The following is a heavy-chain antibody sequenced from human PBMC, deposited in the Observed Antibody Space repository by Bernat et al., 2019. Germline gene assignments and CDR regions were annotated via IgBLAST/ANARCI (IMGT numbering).Heavy chain of an antibody. Sequence: QVQLHQWGAGLLKPSETLSLTCAVHGGSLTGYYWSWIRQPPGKGLEWVGEVTHSGGTNYNPSLKNRVTNLVDTSKNQFSLMVSSVTAADTAVYYCARVRGYWGQGTLVTVSS. J-gene: IGHJ4*02. CDR1: GGSLTGYY. V-gene: IGHV4-34*01. CDR2: VTHSGGT. CDR3: ARVRGY.